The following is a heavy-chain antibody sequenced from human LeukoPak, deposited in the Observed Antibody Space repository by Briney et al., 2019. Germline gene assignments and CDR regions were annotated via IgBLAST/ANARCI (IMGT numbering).Heavy chain of an antibody. V-gene: IGHV1-2*02. Sequence: ASVKVSCKASGYTFTGYYMHWVRQAPGQGLEWMGWINPNGGGTNYAQKFQGRVTMTRDTSISTAYMELSRLRSDDTAVYYCARDYYDSSGYYLMPFDPWGQGTLVTVSS. CDR3: ARDYYDSSGYYLMPFDP. J-gene: IGHJ5*02. D-gene: IGHD3-22*01. CDR1: GYTFTGYY. CDR2: INPNGGGT.